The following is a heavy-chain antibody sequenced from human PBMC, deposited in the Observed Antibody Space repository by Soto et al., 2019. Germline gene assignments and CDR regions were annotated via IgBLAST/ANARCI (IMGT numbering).Heavy chain of an antibody. J-gene: IGHJ6*03. CDR2: IYYSGST. Sequence: PSETLSLTCTVSCCSISSYYWSWIRQPPGKGLEWIGYIYYSGSTNYNPSLKSRVTISVDTSKNQFSLKLSSVTAADTAVYYCARQHSYYYMDVWGKGTTVTVSS. CDR1: CCSISSYY. CDR3: ARQHSYYYMDV. V-gene: IGHV4-59*08.